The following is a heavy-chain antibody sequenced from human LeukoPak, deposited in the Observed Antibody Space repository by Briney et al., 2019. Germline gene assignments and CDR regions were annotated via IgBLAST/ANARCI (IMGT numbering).Heavy chain of an antibody. D-gene: IGHD6-13*01. Sequence: SVKVSCKASGGTFSSYAISWVRQAPGQGLEWMGRIIPILGIANYAQKFQGRVTITADKSTSTAYMELSSLRSEDTAVYYCARVQQQLVPNVSSSYYYYGMDVWGQGTTVTVSS. CDR2: IIPILGIA. CDR3: ARVQQQLVPNVSSSYYYYGMDV. CDR1: GGTFSSYA. V-gene: IGHV1-69*04. J-gene: IGHJ6*02.